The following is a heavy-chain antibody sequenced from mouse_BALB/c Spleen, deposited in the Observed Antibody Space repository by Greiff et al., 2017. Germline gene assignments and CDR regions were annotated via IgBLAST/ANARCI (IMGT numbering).Heavy chain of an antibody. CDR2: ISSGGSYT. J-gene: IGHJ4*01. V-gene: IGHV5-9-4*01. CDR1: GFTFSSYA. Sequence: EVMLVESGGGLVKPGGSLKLSCAASGFTFSSYAMSWVRQSPEKRLEWVAEISSGGSYTYYPDTVTGRFTISRDNAKNTLYLEMSSLRSEDTAMYYCARDSGYYAMDYWGQGTSVTVSS. CDR3: ARDSGYYAMDY.